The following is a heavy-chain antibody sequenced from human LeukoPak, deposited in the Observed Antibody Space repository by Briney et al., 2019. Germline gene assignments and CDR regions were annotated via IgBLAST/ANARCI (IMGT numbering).Heavy chain of an antibody. CDR1: GFTVSGNY. V-gene: IGHV3-53*01. J-gene: IGHJ4*02. CDR2: IYSGNST. Sequence: PGGPLRLSCAASGFTVSGNYMSWVRQAPGKGLEWVSVIYSGNSTYYADSVKGRFTTSRDNAKNSLNLQMNSLRAEDTAVYYCARDSGYSGYSDYWGQGTLVTVSS. CDR3: ARDSGYSGYSDY. D-gene: IGHD5-12*01.